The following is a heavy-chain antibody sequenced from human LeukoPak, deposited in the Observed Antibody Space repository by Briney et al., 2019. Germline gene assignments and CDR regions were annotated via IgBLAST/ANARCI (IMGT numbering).Heavy chain of an antibody. D-gene: IGHD3-10*01. CDR1: GYTFTSYG. CDR3: ARWGRGFYGSGSYYHPYYFDY. Sequence: ASVKVSCKASGYTFTSYGISWVRQAPGQGLEWMGWISACNGNTNYAQKLQGRVTMTTDTSTSTAYMELRSLRSDDTAVYYCARWGRGFYGSGSYYHPYYFDYWGQGTLVTVSS. V-gene: IGHV1-18*01. J-gene: IGHJ4*02. CDR2: ISACNGNT.